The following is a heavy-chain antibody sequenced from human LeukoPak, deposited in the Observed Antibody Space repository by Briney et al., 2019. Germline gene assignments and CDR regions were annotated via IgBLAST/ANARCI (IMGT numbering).Heavy chain of an antibody. CDR2: ISGSGGVT. J-gene: IGHJ4*02. CDR1: GFTFSSYA. D-gene: IGHD2-2*01. CDR3: AKSPIVVVPAASYFDY. Sequence: GGSLRLSCAASGFTFSSYAMSWVRKAPGKGLEWVSVISGSGGVTHYAGSVKGRFTISRDNSKNTLYLQMNSLRAEDTAVYYCAKSPIVVVPAASYFDYWGQGTLVTVSS. V-gene: IGHV3-23*01.